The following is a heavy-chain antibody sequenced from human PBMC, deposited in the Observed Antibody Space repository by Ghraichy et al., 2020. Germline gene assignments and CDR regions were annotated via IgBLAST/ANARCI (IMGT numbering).Heavy chain of an antibody. CDR2: ISTSGGAM. CDR1: GFAFSDYY. V-gene: IGHV3-11*01. D-gene: IGHD1-1*01. J-gene: IGHJ3*02. CDR3: ASGRSARGFDI. Sequence: GGSLRLSCAASGFAFSDYYMSWIRQAPGKGLEWVSYISTSGGAMYYADSVKGRFTISRDNTKNSVYLQMNSLRAEDTAVYYCASGRSARGFDIWGQGTMVTVSS.